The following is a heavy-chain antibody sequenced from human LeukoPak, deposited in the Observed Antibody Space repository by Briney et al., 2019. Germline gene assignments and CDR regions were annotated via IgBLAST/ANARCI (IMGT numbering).Heavy chain of an antibody. Sequence: AGGSLRLSCAASGFTFSSYAMSWVRQAPGKGLEWVSAISGSGGSTYYADSVKGRFTISRDNSKNTLYLQMNSLRAEDTAVYYCAKEPPYCRSTSCYRGRWFDPWGQGTLVTVSS. D-gene: IGHD2-2*01. CDR1: GFTFSSYA. CDR3: AKEPPYCRSTSCYRGRWFDP. V-gene: IGHV3-23*01. J-gene: IGHJ5*02. CDR2: ISGSGGST.